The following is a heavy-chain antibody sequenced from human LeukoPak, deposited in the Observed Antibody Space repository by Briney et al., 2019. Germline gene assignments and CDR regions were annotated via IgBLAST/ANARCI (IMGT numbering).Heavy chain of an antibody. Sequence: GESLKISCKGSGYSFTSYWIGWVRQMPGKGLEWMGIIYPGDSDTRYSPSFQGQVTISADKSISTAYLQWSSLKASDTAMYYCARSIDIVVVPAAMWFDPWGREPWSPSPQ. J-gene: IGHJ5*02. V-gene: IGHV5-51*01. CDR3: ARSIDIVVVPAAMWFDP. D-gene: IGHD2-2*01. CDR2: IYPGDSDT. CDR1: GYSFTSYW.